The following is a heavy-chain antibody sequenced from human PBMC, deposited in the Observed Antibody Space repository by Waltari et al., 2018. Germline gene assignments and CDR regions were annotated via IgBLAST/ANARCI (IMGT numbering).Heavy chain of an antibody. J-gene: IGHJ6*03. Sequence: QVQLVQSGAEVKKPGAAVKVSCKASGYTFTSYGISWVRQAPGHGLEGMGWISAYNGNTNYAQKLQGRVTMTTDTSTSTAYMELRSLRSDDTAVYYCARRDIVVVPAAYEEYDYYYYMDVWGKGTTVTVSS. D-gene: IGHD2-2*01. CDR2: ISAYNGNT. CDR1: GYTFTSYG. V-gene: IGHV1-18*01. CDR3: ARRDIVVVPAAYEEYDYYYYMDV.